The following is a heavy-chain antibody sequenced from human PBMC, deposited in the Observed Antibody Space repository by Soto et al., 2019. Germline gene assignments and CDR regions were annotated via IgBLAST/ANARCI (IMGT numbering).Heavy chain of an antibody. J-gene: IGHJ4*02. Sequence: PGGSLRLSCAASGFTFSSYAMSWVRQAPGKGLEWVSAISGSGGSTYYADSVKGRSTISRDNSKNTLYLQMNSLRAEDTAVYYCAKRRGYPYYFDYWGQGTLVTVSS. CDR2: ISGSGGST. CDR1: GFTFSSYA. V-gene: IGHV3-23*01. CDR3: AKRRGYPYYFDY. D-gene: IGHD5-18*01.